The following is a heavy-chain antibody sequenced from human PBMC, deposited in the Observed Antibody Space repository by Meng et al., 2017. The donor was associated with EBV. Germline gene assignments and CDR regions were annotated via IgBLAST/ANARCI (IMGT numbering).Heavy chain of an antibody. D-gene: IGHD6-13*01. V-gene: IGHV3-23*04. J-gene: IGHJ4*02. CDR3: AKDLAGGIAVDY. Sequence: VRSVGLGGGLFRPGGSLGLSCAASGFTFSSYAMGWVRQAPGKGLEWVSAISGSGGSTYYADSVKGRFTISRDNSKNTLYLQMNSLRAEDTAVYYCAKDLAGGIAVDYWGQGTLVTVSS. CDR1: GFTFSSYA. CDR2: ISGSGGST.